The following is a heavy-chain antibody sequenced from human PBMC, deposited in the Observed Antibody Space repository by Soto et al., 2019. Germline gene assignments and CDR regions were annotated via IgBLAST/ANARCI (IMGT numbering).Heavy chain of an antibody. V-gene: IGHV3-21*01. CDR2: ISSSSSYI. J-gene: IGHJ6*02. CDR3: ARVPIAAAGPRHYYYGMDV. CDR1: GFTFSSYS. Sequence: EVQLLESGGGLVQPGGSLRLSCAASGFTFSSYSMNWVRQAPGKGLEWVSSISSSSSYIYYADSVKGRFTISRDNAKNSLYLQMNSLRAEDTAVYYCARVPIAAAGPRHYYYGMDVWGQGTTVTVSS. D-gene: IGHD6-13*01.